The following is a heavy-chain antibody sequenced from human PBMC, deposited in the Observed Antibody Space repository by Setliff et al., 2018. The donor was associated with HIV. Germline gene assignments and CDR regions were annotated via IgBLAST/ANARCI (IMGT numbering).Heavy chain of an antibody. CDR1: GFTFSTYS. CDR2: ISSSSSSI. V-gene: IGHV3-48*01. J-gene: IGHJ4*02. CDR3: AREPPSWQWLFDY. Sequence: GGSLRLSCAASGFTFSTYSMDWVRQAPGKGLEWVSYISSSSSSIYYSDSVKGRFTISRDNSKNTLYLQMNSLRAEDTAVYYCAREPPSWQWLFDYWGQGTLVTVSS. D-gene: IGHD6-19*01.